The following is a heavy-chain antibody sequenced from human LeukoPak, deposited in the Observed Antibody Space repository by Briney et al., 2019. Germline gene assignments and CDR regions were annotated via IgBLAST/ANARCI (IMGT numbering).Heavy chain of an antibody. Sequence: GGSLRLSCAASGFTFSSYAMSWVRQAPGKVLEWISTISGSGSSTDFADSVKGRFTISRDNSKNTLNLQMNNLRAEDTAIYYCAPDPNKWLRNYWGQGTLVTVSS. D-gene: IGHD5-12*01. CDR3: APDPNKWLRNY. J-gene: IGHJ4*02. V-gene: IGHV3-23*01. CDR1: GFTFSSYA. CDR2: ISGSGSST.